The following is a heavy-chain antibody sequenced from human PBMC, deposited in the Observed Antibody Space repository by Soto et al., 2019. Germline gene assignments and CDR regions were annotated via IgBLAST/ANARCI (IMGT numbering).Heavy chain of an antibody. J-gene: IGHJ5*01. CDR3: AKDHMGGSYLGNWFDP. V-gene: IGHV3-23*01. D-gene: IGHD1-26*01. CDR2: ISGSGGST. CDR1: GFTFSSYA. Sequence: GGSLRLSCAASGFTFSSYAMSWVRQAPGKGLEWVSAISGSGGSTYYADSVKGRFTISRDNYKNTLYLQMNSQRAEDTAVYYCAKDHMGGSYLGNWFDPWGQGTLVTVSS.